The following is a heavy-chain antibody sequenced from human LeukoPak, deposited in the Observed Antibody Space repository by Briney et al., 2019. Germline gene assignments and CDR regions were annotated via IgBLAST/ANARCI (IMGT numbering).Heavy chain of an antibody. CDR2: INSDGSST. V-gene: IGHV3-74*01. D-gene: IGHD3-10*01. CDR3: AKDMKGVTMVRGVITSFDY. CDR1: GFTFSSHW. J-gene: IGHJ4*02. Sequence: GGSLRLSCAASGFTFSSHWMHWVRQAPGKGLVWVSRINSDGSSTGYADSVKGRFTISRDNAKNSLYLQMNSLRAEDTALYYCAKDMKGVTMVRGVITSFDYWGQGTLVTVSS.